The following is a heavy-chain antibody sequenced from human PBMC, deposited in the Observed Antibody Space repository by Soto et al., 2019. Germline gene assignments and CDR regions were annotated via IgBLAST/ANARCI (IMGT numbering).Heavy chain of an antibody. J-gene: IGHJ5*02. CDR2: IFHSGSS. V-gene: IGHV4-31*02. Sequence: PSETLSLTCSVSGDSITSGNYYWSWVRQHPGKGLEWLAYIFHSGSSYYNPSLRSRLTVSVNTSRSQFSLSLTSVTAADTALYYCARVSYFGSGAGFFGTWGPGSLVTVSS. CDR3: ARVSYFGSGAGFFGT. D-gene: IGHD3-10*01. CDR1: GDSITSGNYY.